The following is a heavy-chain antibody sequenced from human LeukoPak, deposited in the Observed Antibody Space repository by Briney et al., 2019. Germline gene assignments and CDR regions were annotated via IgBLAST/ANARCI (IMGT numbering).Heavy chain of an antibody. D-gene: IGHD5-18*01. Sequence: NTSETLSLTCAVYGGSFSGYYWSWIRQPPGKGLEWIGEINHSGSTNYNPSLKSRVTISVDTSKNQFSLKLSSVTAADTAVYYCARERYSYGPNPVYYYYGMDVWGQGTTVTVSS. CDR3: ARERYSYGPNPVYYYYGMDV. J-gene: IGHJ6*02. CDR1: GGSFSGYY. V-gene: IGHV4-34*01. CDR2: INHSGST.